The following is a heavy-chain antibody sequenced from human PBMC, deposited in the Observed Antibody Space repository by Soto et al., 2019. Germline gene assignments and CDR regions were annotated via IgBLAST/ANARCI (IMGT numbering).Heavy chain of an antibody. CDR2: IIPILGIA. J-gene: IGHJ4*02. CDR1: GGTFSSYT. Sequence: QVQLVQSGAEVKKPGSSVKVSCTASGGTFSSYTISWVRQAPGQGLEWMGRIIPILGIANYAQKFQGRVTITADKSTSTAYMELSSLRSEDTAVYYCARWPPDCDYGILTVYYNLLGDYFDYGGQGSLVTGSS. V-gene: IGHV1-69*02. D-gene: IGHD3-9*01. CDR3: ARWPPDCDYGILTVYYNLLGDYFDY.